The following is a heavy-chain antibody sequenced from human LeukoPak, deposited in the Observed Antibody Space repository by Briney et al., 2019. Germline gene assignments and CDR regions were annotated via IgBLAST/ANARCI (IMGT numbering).Heavy chain of an antibody. CDR3: VREAGYCAPVCLKSNWFDP. CDR2: ISNGKT. V-gene: IGHV3-23*01. J-gene: IGHJ5*02. Sequence: GGSLRLSSVASGFPFSSHAMSWVRQPPGKGREWVSAISNGKTYYADSVRGRFTISRDDSKNTVYLQMDSLRDEDTALYYCVREAGYCAPVCLKSNWFDPWGRGTLVTVSS. CDR1: GFPFSSHA. D-gene: IGHD2-15*01.